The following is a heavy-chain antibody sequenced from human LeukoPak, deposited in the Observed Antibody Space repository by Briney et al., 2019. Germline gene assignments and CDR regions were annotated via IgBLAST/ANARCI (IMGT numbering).Heavy chain of an antibody. CDR3: ARVEELGSSTSCFIL. D-gene: IGHD2-2*01. CDR2: INPNSGGT. CDR1: GYTFTGYY. J-gene: IGHJ4*02. V-gene: IGHV1-2*02. Sequence: GASVKVSCKASGYTFTGYYMHWVRQAPGQGLEWMGWINPNSGGTNYAQKFQGRVTRTRDTSISTAYMELSRLRSDDTAVYYCARVEELGSSTSCFILWGQGTLVTVSS.